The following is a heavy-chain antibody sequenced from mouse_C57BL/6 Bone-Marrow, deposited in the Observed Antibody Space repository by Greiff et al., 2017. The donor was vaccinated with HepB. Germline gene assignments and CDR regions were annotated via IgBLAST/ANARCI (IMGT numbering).Heavy chain of an antibody. D-gene: IGHD2-4*01. Sequence: EVHLVESGGGLVKPGGSLKLSCAASGFTFSDYGMHWVRQAPEKGLEWVAYISSGSSTIYYADTVKGRFTISRDNAKNTLFLQMTSLRSEDTAIYYCARRDYDVLDYWGQGTTLTVSS. CDR2: ISSGSSTI. V-gene: IGHV5-17*01. CDR3: ARRDYDVLDY. J-gene: IGHJ2*01. CDR1: GFTFSDYG.